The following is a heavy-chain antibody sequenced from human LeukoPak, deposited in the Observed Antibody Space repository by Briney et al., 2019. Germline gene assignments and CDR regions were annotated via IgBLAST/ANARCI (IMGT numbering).Heavy chain of an antibody. J-gene: IGHJ4*02. Sequence: PSETLSLTCAVYGGSFSGYYWSWIRQPPGKGLEWIGEINHSGSTNYNPSLKSRVTISVNTNKNQFSLKLSSVTAADKAVYYCAGGLNYFFVYWGQGTRVTVSS. V-gene: IGHV4-34*01. CDR2: INHSGST. CDR1: GGSFSGYY. CDR3: AGGLNYFFVY.